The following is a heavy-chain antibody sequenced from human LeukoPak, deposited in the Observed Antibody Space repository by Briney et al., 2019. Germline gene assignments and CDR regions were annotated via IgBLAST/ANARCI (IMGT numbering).Heavy chain of an antibody. V-gene: IGHV1-18*01. Sequence: ASVKVSCKASGYXFTSYGINWVRQAPGQGFEWMGWISAYNGHTNYAQKLQGRVTMTTDTSTSTAYMELRSLRSDDTAVYYCALYGSGWNFDYWGQGSLVTVSS. CDR2: ISAYNGHT. D-gene: IGHD6-19*01. J-gene: IGHJ4*02. CDR3: ALYGSGWNFDY. CDR1: GYXFTSYG.